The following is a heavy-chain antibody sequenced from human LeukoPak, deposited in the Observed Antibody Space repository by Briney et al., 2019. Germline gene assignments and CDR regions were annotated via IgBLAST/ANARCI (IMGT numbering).Heavy chain of an antibody. Sequence: ASVKVSCKASGGTFSSYAISWVRQAPGQGLEWMGGIIPIFGTANYAQKFQGRVTITADESTSTAYKELSSLRSEDTAVYYCAREVSGSLSFNYWGQGTLVTVSS. V-gene: IGHV1-69*13. CDR1: GGTFSSYA. CDR2: IIPIFGTA. D-gene: IGHD2-15*01. CDR3: AREVSGSLSFNY. J-gene: IGHJ4*02.